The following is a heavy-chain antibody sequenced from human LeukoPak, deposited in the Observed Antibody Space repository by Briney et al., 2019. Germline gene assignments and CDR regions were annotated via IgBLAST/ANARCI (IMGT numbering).Heavy chain of an antibody. CDR2: IYYSGST. CDR3: ARDRDSSSWYGSGFDP. Sequence: SETLSLTCTVSGGSISSCYWSWIRQPPGKGLEWIGYIYYSGSTNYNPSLKSRVTISVDTSKNQFSLKLSSVTAADTAVYYCARDRDSSSWYGSGFDPWGQGALVTVSS. CDR1: GGSISSCY. D-gene: IGHD6-13*01. J-gene: IGHJ5*02. V-gene: IGHV4-59*01.